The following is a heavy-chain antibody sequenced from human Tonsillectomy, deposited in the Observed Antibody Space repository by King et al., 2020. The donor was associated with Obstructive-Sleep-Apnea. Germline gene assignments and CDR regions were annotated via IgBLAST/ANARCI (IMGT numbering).Heavy chain of an antibody. D-gene: IGHD6-19*01. J-gene: IGHJ5*02. CDR1: GASISSNSYY. CDR2: IYYSGST. Sequence: QLQESGPGLVNPSETLYLSCIVSGASISSNSYYWGWIRQPPGKGLEGIGNIYYSGSTYYNPSLNSRVTISLDTSKSQFSLRLSSVTAADTAVYYCARAVAVAGSFDPWGRGTLVSVSS. CDR3: ARAVAVAGSFDP. V-gene: IGHV4-39*07.